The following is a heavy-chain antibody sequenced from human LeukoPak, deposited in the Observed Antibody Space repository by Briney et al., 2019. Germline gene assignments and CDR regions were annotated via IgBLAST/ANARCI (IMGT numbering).Heavy chain of an antibody. Sequence: PSETLSLTCSVSGGSISSSYYYWGWIRQPPGKGLEWIGSIYYSGSTYYNPSLKSRVTISVDTSKNQFSLKLSSVTAADTAVYYCARDRLSEAFDYWGQGTLVTVSS. CDR3: ARDRLSEAFDY. CDR1: GGSISSSYYY. CDR2: IYYSGST. D-gene: IGHD4/OR15-4a*01. V-gene: IGHV4-39*07. J-gene: IGHJ4*02.